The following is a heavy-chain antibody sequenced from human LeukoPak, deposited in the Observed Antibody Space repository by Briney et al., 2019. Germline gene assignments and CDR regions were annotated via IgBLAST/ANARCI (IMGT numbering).Heavy chain of an antibody. J-gene: IGHJ4*02. CDR3: ARVRGITSFGVVRVLDY. CDR1: GGSFSGYY. CDR2: INHSGST. V-gene: IGHV4-34*01. Sequence: SETLSLTCAVYGGSFSGYYWSWIRQPPGKGLEWIGEINHSGSTNYNPSLKSRVTISVDTSKNQFSLKLSSVTAADTAVYYCARVRGITSFGVVRVLDYWGQGTLVTVSS. D-gene: IGHD3-3*01.